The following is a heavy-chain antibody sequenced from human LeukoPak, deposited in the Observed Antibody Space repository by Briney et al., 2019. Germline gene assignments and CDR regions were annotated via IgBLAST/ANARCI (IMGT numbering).Heavy chain of an antibody. Sequence: SETLSLTCTVSGGSISSGYYWGWIRQPPGKGLEWIGSIYHSGSTYHNPSLKSRVTISVDTSKNRFSLKLSSVTAADTAVYYCARSPVRCSSTTCFGFYFDYWGQGTLVTVSS. CDR3: ARSPVRCSSTTCFGFYFDY. CDR1: GGSISSGYY. J-gene: IGHJ4*02. D-gene: IGHD2-2*01. V-gene: IGHV4-38-2*02. CDR2: IYHSGST.